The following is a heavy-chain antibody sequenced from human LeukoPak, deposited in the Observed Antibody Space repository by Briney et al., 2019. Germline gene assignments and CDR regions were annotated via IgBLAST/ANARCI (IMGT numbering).Heavy chain of an antibody. CDR3: ARHPSPQLHHFDY. Sequence: ASVKVSCEASGYTFTSYYMHWVRQAPGQGLEWMGIINPSGDSTSYEQRFQGRLTMTRDTSTNTVYMELSSLRSEDTAVYYCARHPSPQLHHFDYWGQGTLVTVSS. D-gene: IGHD2-2*01. CDR1: GYTFTSYY. CDR2: INPSGDST. V-gene: IGHV1-46*01. J-gene: IGHJ4*02.